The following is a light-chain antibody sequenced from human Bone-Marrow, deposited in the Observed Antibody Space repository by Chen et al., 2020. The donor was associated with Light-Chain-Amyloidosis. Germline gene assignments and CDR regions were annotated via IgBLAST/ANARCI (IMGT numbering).Light chain of an antibody. J-gene: IGLJ1*01. V-gene: IGLV2-23*02. CDR1: SCDVGSDNL. CDR3: CSYAGRGV. CDR2: EVS. Sequence: QSALTQPASVAGSPGQSITISCTGTSCDVGSDNLVSWYQQHPGKAPKLMIYEVSKRPSGVSNRFSGSKSGNTASQTITGIQAEDEADYYCCSYAGRGVFGTGTKVTVL.